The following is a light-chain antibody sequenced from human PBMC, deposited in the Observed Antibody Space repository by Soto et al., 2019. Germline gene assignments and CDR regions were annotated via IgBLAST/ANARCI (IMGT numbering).Light chain of an antibody. CDR2: GNN. Sequence: QLVLTQPASVSGAPGQRVTISCTGSSSNLGSGYDVNWYQHLPRAAPKLLIYGNNNRPSGVPDRFSGAKSGTSASLAITGLQAEDEADYYCQSYDDTLSAYVFGGGTKVTVL. V-gene: IGLV1-40*01. CDR1: SSNLGSGYD. J-gene: IGLJ2*01. CDR3: QSYDDTLSAYV.